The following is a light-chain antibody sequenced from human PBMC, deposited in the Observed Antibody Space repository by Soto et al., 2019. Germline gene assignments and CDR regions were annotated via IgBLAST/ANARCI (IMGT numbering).Light chain of an antibody. Sequence: IVMTQSPATLSVSPGERATLSCRASQNVSSNLAWYQQKPGQAPRLLIYGASTRATGFPARFSGSGSETEFTLTVSSLQSEDFSVYYCQQYNYWPRTFGQGTKVDIK. CDR3: QQYNYWPRT. CDR1: QNVSSN. CDR2: GAS. J-gene: IGKJ1*01. V-gene: IGKV3-15*01.